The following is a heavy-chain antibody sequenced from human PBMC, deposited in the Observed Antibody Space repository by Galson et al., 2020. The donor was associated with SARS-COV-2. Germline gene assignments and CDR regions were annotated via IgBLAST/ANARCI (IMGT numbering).Heavy chain of an antibody. Sequence: SVKVSCKASGGTFSSYAISWVRQAPGQGLAWMGGIIPIFGTANYAQKFQGRVTITADESTSTAYMELSSLRSEDTAVYYCAEYYYDSSGSPRFDYWGQGTLVTVSS. V-gene: IGHV1-69*13. CDR1: GGTFSSYA. CDR2: IIPIFGTA. CDR3: AEYYYDSSGSPRFDY. J-gene: IGHJ4*02. D-gene: IGHD3-22*01.